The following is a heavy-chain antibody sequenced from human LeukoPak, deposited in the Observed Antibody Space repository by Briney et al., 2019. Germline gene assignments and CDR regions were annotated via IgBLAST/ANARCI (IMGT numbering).Heavy chain of an antibody. CDR2: IIPIFGTA. CDR3: AKEGDTALVTGYFDL. CDR1: GGTFGSYV. D-gene: IGHD5-18*01. J-gene: IGHJ2*01. V-gene: IGHV1-69*13. Sequence: GASVKVSCKASGGTFGSYVISWVRQAPGQGLEWMGGIIPIFGTAHYAQKFQGRLTITADESTSTVYMEMSSLRSEDTAMYYYAKEGDTALVTGYFDLWGRGTLVTVSS.